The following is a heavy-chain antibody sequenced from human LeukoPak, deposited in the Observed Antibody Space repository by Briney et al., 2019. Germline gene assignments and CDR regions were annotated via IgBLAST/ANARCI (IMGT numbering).Heavy chain of an antibody. V-gene: IGHV1-2*02. CDR3: ARGMISGGSLNWFDP. D-gene: IGHD2-15*01. CDR2: INPNSGGT. Sequence: ASVKVSCKASGYTFTGYYMHWVRQAPGQGLEWMGWINPNSGGTNYARKFQGRVTMTRDTSISTAYMELSRLRSDDTAVYYCARGMISGGSLNWFDPWGQGTLVTVSS. J-gene: IGHJ5*02. CDR1: GYTFTGYY.